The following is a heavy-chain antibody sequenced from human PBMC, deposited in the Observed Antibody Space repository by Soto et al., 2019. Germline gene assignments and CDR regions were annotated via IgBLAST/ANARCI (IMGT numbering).Heavy chain of an antibody. Sequence: GESLKISCKGSGYSFTSYWIGWVRQMPGKGLEWMGIIYPGDSDTRYSPSFQGQVTISADKSISTAYLQWSSLKASDTAMYYCARLFSADYDFWSGYSSSYGMYVWGKGTTVTVSS. J-gene: IGHJ6*04. CDR1: GYSFTSYW. CDR3: ARLFSADYDFWSGYSSSYGMYV. D-gene: IGHD3-3*01. CDR2: IYPGDSDT. V-gene: IGHV5-51*01.